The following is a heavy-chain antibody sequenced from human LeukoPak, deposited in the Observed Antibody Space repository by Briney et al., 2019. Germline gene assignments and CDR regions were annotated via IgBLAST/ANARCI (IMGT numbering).Heavy chain of an antibody. D-gene: IGHD6-6*01. V-gene: IGHV1-2*02. J-gene: IGHJ6*03. CDR2: INPNSGGT. Sequence: ASVKVSCKASGYTFTGYYMYWVRQAPGQGLEWMGWINPNSGGTNYAQKFQGRVTMTRDTSISTAYMELSRLRSDDTAVYYCARVVAASSELDYYYYMDVWGKGTTVTVSS. CDR1: GYTFTGYY. CDR3: ARVVAASSELDYYYYMDV.